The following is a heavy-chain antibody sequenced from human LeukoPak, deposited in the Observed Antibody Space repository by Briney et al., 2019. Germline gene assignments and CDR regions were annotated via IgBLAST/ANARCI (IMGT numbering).Heavy chain of an antibody. Sequence: SETLSLTCTVSGGSISSSSYYWGWIRQPPGKGLEWIGSIYYSGSTYYNPSLKSRVTISVDTPKNQFSLKLSSVTAADTAVYYCARGAAAGMSLDYWGQGTLVTVSS. CDR1: GGSISSSSYY. CDR3: ARGAAAGMSLDY. J-gene: IGHJ4*02. CDR2: IYYSGST. V-gene: IGHV4-39*07. D-gene: IGHD6-13*01.